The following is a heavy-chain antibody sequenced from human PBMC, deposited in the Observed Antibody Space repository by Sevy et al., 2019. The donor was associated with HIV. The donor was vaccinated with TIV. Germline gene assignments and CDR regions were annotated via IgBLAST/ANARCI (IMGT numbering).Heavy chain of an antibody. CDR1: GFTFSSYA. Sequence: GGSLRLSCAASGFTFSSYAMHWVRQAPGKGLEWVAVISYDGSNKYYADSVKGRFTISRDNSKNTLYLQMNSLRAEDTAVYHCARARAGNIAVGEGPYWGQGTLVTVSS. J-gene: IGHJ4*02. CDR2: ISYDGSNK. CDR3: ARARAGNIAVGEGPY. D-gene: IGHD6-19*01. V-gene: IGHV3-30-3*01.